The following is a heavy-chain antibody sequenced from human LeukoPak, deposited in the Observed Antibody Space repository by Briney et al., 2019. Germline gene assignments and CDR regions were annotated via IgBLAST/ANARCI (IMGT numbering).Heavy chain of an antibody. D-gene: IGHD3-10*01. CDR3: AKGRILWFGEQSDFDY. J-gene: IGHJ4*02. Sequence: GGSLRLSCAASGFTFTKYGMSWVRQAPGRGLEWISTISDSGAYTYYADFVKGRFTVSRDNSKNMVFLEVNSLRAEDTATYFCAKGRILWFGEQSDFDYWGQGTLVTVSS. V-gene: IGHV3-23*01. CDR2: ISDSGAYT. CDR1: GFTFTKYG.